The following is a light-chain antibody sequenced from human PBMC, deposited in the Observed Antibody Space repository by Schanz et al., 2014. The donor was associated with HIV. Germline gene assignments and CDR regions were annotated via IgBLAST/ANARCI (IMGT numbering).Light chain of an antibody. Sequence: QSVLTQPPSVSAAPGQKVIISCSGDTFNIGNNYVSWYQQLPSTAPKALIYENDRRTSGISDRFSASKSGTSATLGITGLQTGDEADYYCGAWDGGLSALVFGGGTKLTVL. V-gene: IGLV1-51*01. CDR1: TFNIGNNY. CDR3: GAWDGGLSALV. J-gene: IGLJ2*01. CDR2: END.